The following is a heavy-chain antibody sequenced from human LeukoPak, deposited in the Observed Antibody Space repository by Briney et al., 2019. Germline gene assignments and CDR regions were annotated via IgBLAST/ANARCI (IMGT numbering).Heavy chain of an antibody. CDR2: IYYSGST. CDR3: ARLRAGIAAAGEEVDY. Sequence: SETLSLTCTVSGGSISSSSYYWGWIRQPPGKGLEWIGSIYYSGSTYYNPSLKSRVTISVDTSKNQFSLKLSSVTAADTAVYYCARLRAGIAAAGEEVDYWGQGTLVTVSS. V-gene: IGHV4-39*01. J-gene: IGHJ4*02. D-gene: IGHD6-13*01. CDR1: GGSISSSSYY.